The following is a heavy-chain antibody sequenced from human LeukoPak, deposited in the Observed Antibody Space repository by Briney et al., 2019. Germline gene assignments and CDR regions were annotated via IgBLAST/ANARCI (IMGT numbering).Heavy chain of an antibody. D-gene: IGHD3-9*01. J-gene: IGHJ4*02. CDR3: ARFAVHRRLLVTGQFGLDY. Sequence: ASVKVSCKASGYTLTSFFMHWVRQAPGQGLEWMGVINPSGGTTNYAQKFQDRVTMTRDTSTSTVYMELSSLRSEDTAVYYCARFAVHRRLLVTGQFGLDYWGQGTLVTVSS. CDR2: INPSGGTT. V-gene: IGHV1-46*01. CDR1: GYTLTSFF.